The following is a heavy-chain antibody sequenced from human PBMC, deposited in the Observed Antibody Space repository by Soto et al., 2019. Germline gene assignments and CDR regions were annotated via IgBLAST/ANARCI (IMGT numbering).Heavy chain of an antibody. J-gene: IGHJ4*02. CDR2: IIPIFGTA. CDR3: ACWNDGPCDDGDVDY. D-gene: IGHD1-1*01. CDR1: GGTFSSYA. Sequence: QVQLVQSGAEVKKPGASVKVPCKASGGTFSSYAISWVRQAPGQGLEWMGVIIPIFGTANYAQKFQGRVTITADKCKSTAYLEMSRMKSEDTAVYYCACWNDGPCDDGDVDYWGQGTLVTVSS. V-gene: IGHV1-69*06.